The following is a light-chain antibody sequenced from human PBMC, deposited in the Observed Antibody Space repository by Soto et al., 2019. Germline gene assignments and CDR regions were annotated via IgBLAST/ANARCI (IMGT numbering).Light chain of an antibody. CDR3: QQYNTWLWT. J-gene: IGKJ1*01. CDR1: QSVNAN. Sequence: EVVMTQSPATLSVSPGERATLSCRASQSVNANLAWYQQKPGQAPRLLIHGASNRATGIPARFSGSGFGTDFILTLRRLHSEDFAVYYCQQYNTWLWTFGQGTKVEI. CDR2: GAS. V-gene: IGKV3-15*01.